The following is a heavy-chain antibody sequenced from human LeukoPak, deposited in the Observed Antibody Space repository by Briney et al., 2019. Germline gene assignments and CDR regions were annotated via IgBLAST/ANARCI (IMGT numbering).Heavy chain of an antibody. Sequence: GGSLRLSCAASGFTFTTYSMNWVRQAPGTGLEWVSYITSTSSTMYYADSVKGRFTISRDNAKNSLYLQTNSLRAEDTAVYYCTREYSSSSGRAFDFWGQGTMVTVSS. CDR1: GFTFTTYS. CDR3: TREYSSSSGRAFDF. CDR2: ITSTSSTM. D-gene: IGHD6-6*01. V-gene: IGHV3-48*01. J-gene: IGHJ3*01.